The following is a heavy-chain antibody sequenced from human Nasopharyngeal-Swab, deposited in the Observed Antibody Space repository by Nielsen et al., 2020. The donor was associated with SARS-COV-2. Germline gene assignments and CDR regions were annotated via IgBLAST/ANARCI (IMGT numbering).Heavy chain of an antibody. CDR1: GFTVSSYY. Sequence: GESLKISCAASGFTVSSYYMSWVRQAPGKGLEWVSVIYSGGSTYYADSVKGRFTISRDNSKNTLYLQMNSLRAEDTAVYYCARGPYDSSGYYYAFDYWGQGTLVTVSS. D-gene: IGHD3-22*01. V-gene: IGHV3-53*01. CDR2: IYSGGST. J-gene: IGHJ4*02. CDR3: ARGPYDSSGYYYAFDY.